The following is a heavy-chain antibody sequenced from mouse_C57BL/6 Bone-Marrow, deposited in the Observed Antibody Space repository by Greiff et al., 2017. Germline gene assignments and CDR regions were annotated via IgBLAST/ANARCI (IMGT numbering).Heavy chain of an antibody. Sequence: VQLQQPGAELVKPGASVKMSCKASGYTFTSYWITWVKQRPGQGLEWIGDIYPGSGSTNYNEKFKSKATLTVDTSSSTAYMQLSSLTSEDSAVYYCARYLITTVVHCYFDVRGTGTTVTVSS. CDR2: IYPGSGST. V-gene: IGHV1-55*01. D-gene: IGHD1-1*01. CDR3: ARYLITTVVHCYFDV. J-gene: IGHJ1*03. CDR1: GYTFTSYW.